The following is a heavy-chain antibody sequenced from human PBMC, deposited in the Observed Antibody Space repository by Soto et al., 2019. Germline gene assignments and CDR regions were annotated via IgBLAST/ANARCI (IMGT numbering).Heavy chain of an antibody. V-gene: IGHV1-3*01. D-gene: IGHD3-22*01. CDR3: ARTYYYDSSGYYYFWYFDL. CDR1: GYTFTGYA. Sequence: ASVKVSCKASGYTFTGYAMHWVRQAPGQRLEWMGWINAGNGNTKYSQKFQGRVTITRDTSASTAYMELSSLRSEDTAVYYCARTYYYDSSGYYYFWYFDLWGRGTLVTVSS. J-gene: IGHJ2*01. CDR2: INAGNGNT.